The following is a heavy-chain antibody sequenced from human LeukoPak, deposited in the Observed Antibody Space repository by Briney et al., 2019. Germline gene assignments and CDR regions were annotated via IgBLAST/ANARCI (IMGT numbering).Heavy chain of an antibody. CDR2: IYYSGST. V-gene: IGHV4-61*01. Sequence: PSETLPLTCTVSGGSVSSGSYYWSWIRQPPGKGLECIGYIYYSGSTNYNPSLKSRVTISVDTSKNQFSLKLSSVTAADTAVYYCARAAITMVRGLIYYFDYWGQGTLVTVSS. CDR1: GGSVSSGSYY. CDR3: ARAAITMVRGLIYYFDY. D-gene: IGHD3-10*01. J-gene: IGHJ4*02.